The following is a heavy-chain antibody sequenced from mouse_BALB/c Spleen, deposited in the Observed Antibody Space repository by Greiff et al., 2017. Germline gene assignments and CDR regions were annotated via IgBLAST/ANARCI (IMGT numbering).Heavy chain of an antibody. V-gene: IGHV5-17*02. CDR1: GFTFSSFG. CDR2: ISSGSSTI. Sequence: EVQLVESGGGLVQPGGSRKLSCAASGFTFSSFGMHWVRQAPEKGLEWVAYISSGSSTIYYADTVKGRFTISRDNPKNTLFLQMTSLRSEDTAMYYCARRYFDVWGAGTTVTVSS. CDR3: ARRYFDV. J-gene: IGHJ1*01.